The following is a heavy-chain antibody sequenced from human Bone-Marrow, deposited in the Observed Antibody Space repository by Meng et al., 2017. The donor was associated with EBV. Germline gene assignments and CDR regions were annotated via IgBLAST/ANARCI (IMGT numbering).Heavy chain of an antibody. Sequence: QVEVVQSGGEVKNAGSSMRVSCKTSGGTFSIDAVSWVRQAPGQGLEWMGGFIPVSGAPHYARKFQDRVTITADESTSTHYMDLNNLKSEDTAMYYCASESRRGFTPDYWGQGTLVTVSS. D-gene: IGHD3-10*01. V-gene: IGHV1-69*01. CDR3: ASESRRGFTPDY. CDR1: GGTFSIDA. CDR2: FIPVSGAP. J-gene: IGHJ4*02.